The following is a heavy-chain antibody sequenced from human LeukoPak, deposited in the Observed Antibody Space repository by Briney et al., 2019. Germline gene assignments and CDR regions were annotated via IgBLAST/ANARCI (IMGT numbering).Heavy chain of an antibody. CDR1: GFPFSSYW. Sequence: GGSLRLSCAASGFPFSSYWMSWVRQAPGKGLEWVANIKQDGSEKYYVDSVKARFTISRDNAKNSLYLQMNSLRAEDPAVYYCAKEKVLRYCDWSNYGMDVWGQGTTVTVSS. V-gene: IGHV3-7*04. J-gene: IGHJ6*02. D-gene: IGHD3-9*01. CDR3: AKEKVLRYCDWSNYGMDV. CDR2: IKQDGSEK.